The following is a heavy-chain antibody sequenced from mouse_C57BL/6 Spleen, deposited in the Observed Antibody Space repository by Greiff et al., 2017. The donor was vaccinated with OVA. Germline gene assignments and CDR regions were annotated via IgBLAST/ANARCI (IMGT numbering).Heavy chain of an antibody. Sequence: EVQRVESGPELVKPGASVKISCKASGYSFTGYYMNWVKQSPEKSLEWIGEINPSTGGTTYNQKFKAKATLTVDKSSSTAYMQLKSLTSEDSAVYYCAREGISNYERFAYWGQGTLVTVSA. CDR2: INPSTGGT. D-gene: IGHD2-5*01. J-gene: IGHJ3*01. CDR1: GYSFTGYY. CDR3: AREGISNYERFAY. V-gene: IGHV1-42*01.